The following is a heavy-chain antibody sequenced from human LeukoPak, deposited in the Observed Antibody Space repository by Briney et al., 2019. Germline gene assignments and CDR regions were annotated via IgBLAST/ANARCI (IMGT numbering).Heavy chain of an antibody. D-gene: IGHD6-19*01. V-gene: IGHV4-4*07. Sequence: SETLSLTCTVSGGSISSYYWSWIRQPAGKGLEWIGRIYTSGSTNYNPSLKSRVTMSVDTSKNQFSLKLSSVTAADTAVYYCARTVGVYSSGADDAFDIWGQGTMVTVSS. CDR1: GGSISSYY. J-gene: IGHJ3*02. CDR3: ARTVGVYSSGADDAFDI. CDR2: IYTSGST.